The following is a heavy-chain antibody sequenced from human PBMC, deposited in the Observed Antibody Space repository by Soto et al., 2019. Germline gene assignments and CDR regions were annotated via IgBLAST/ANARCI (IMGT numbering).Heavy chain of an antibody. J-gene: IGHJ4*02. CDR2: ISGSGAGT. D-gene: IGHD2-2*01. V-gene: IGHV3-23*01. Sequence: EVQLLESGGGLVQPGGSLRLSCAASGFTFSSYAMSWVRQAPGKGLEWVSAISGSGAGTYYADSVKGRFTISRDNFKNTLFLQMNSLRAEDTAVCYCATGHQRWVTVPYYFDYWGQGTLVTVSS. CDR3: ATGHQRWVTVPYYFDY. CDR1: GFTFSSYA.